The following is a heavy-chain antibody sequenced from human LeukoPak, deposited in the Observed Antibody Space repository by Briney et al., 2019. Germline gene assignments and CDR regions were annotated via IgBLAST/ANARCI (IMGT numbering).Heavy chain of an antibody. D-gene: IGHD2-21*02. CDR3: AKVRGDVIWRLFDY. CDR2: ISGSGGST. CDR1: GFTFSSYA. J-gene: IGHJ4*02. V-gene: IGHV3-23*01. Sequence: GGSLRLSCAASGFTFSSYAMSWVRQAPGKGLEWVSAISGSGGSTYYADSVKGRFTISRGNSKNTLYLQMNSLRAEDTAVYYCAKVRGDVIWRLFDYWGQGTLVTVSS.